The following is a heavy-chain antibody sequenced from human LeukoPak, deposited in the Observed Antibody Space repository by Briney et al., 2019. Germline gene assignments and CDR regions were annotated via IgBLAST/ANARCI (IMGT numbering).Heavy chain of an antibody. CDR2: IYYSGST. Sequence: PSETLSLTCTVSGGSISSYYWRWIRQPPGKGLEWIGYIYYSGSTNYNPSLKSRVTISVDTSKNQFSLKLSSVTAADTAVYYCARQDYDILTGYPYSHWGQGTLVTVSS. CDR1: GGSISSYY. CDR3: ARQDYDILTGYPYSH. D-gene: IGHD3-9*01. J-gene: IGHJ4*02. V-gene: IGHV4-59*08.